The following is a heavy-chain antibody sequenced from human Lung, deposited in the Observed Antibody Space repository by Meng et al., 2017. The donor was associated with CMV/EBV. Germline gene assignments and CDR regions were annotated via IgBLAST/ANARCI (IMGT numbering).Heavy chain of an antibody. CDR1: GGSISSGGFY. CDR3: ARTNYGDYNWFDP. J-gene: IGHJ5*02. D-gene: IGHD4-17*01. Sequence: VQVQESGPGLVKPSQTLSLTCTVSGGSISSGGFYWSWIRQHPGKGLEWIGYIYYSGSTYYNPSLRSRVAISIDTSKNQFSLKLTSVTAADTAVYFCARTNYGDYNWFDPWGQGTLVTVSS. V-gene: IGHV4-31*03. CDR2: IYYSGST.